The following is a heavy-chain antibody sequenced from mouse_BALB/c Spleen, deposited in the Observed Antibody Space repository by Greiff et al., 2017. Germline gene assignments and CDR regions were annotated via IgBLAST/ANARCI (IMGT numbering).Heavy chain of an antibody. D-gene: IGHD2-10*02. CDR2: IYPGNSDT. V-gene: IGHV1-5*01. Sequence: EVQLQQSGTVLARPGASVKMSCKASGYTFTSYWMHWVKQRPGQGLEWIGAIYPGNSDTSYNQKFKGKAKLTAVTSTSTAYMELSSLTNEDSAVYYCTRCLYGNCLFDYWGQGTTLTVSS. J-gene: IGHJ2*01. CDR1: GYTFTSYW. CDR3: TRCLYGNCLFDY.